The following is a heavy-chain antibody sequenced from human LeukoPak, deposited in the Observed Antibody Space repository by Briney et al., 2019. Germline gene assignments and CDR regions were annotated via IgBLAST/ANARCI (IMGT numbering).Heavy chain of an antibody. CDR3: ARYCSSTSCYSDY. D-gene: IGHD2-2*01. CDR2: INPISGGT. CDR1: GYTFTGYY. J-gene: IGHJ4*02. V-gene: IGHV1-2*06. Sequence: GASVKVSCKASGYTFTGYYMHWVRQAPGQGLGYMGRINPISGGTVYAQKFQGRVTMTRDTSTTTAYMELTRLTSDDTAVYYCARYCSSTSCYSDYWGQGTLVTVSS.